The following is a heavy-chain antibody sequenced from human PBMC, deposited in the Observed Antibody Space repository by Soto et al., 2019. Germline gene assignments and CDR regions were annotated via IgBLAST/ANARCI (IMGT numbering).Heavy chain of an antibody. Sequence: GGSLRLSCAASGFTVRSNYMSWVRQAPGKGLEGVSVIYSGGSTYYADSVKGRFTISRDNSKNTLYLQMNSLRAEDTAVYYCARGRGYDRSGYYPNWFDPWGQGTLVTVSS. CDR2: IYSGGST. CDR1: GFTVRSNY. J-gene: IGHJ5*02. CDR3: ARGRGYDRSGYYPNWFDP. V-gene: IGHV3-53*01. D-gene: IGHD3-22*01.